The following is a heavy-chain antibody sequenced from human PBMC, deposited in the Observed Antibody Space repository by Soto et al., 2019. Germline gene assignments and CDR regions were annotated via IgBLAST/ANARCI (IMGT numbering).Heavy chain of an antibody. CDR2: TYYRSKWYH. D-gene: IGHD2-8*01. J-gene: IGHJ5*01. V-gene: IGHV6-1*01. CDR1: GESVSTTSAT. CDR3: GRLIGDSWLDS. Sequence: QVQLQQSGPGLVKPSQTLSLTCAISGESVSTTSATWAWIRQPPSIGLAWLGRTYYRSKWYHDYAASVKGRITINADTSTNQLSLQLNSVTPDDTAVYYCGRLIGDSWLDSWGQGTLVTVSS.